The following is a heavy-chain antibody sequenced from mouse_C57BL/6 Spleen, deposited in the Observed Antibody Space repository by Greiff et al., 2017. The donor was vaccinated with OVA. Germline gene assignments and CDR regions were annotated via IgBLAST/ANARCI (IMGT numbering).Heavy chain of an antibody. CDR1: GYTFTSYW. CDR2: IDPSDSET. J-gene: IGHJ4*01. V-gene: IGHV1-52*01. CDR3: ARGYYSRPYYAMDY. Sequence: QVQLQQPGAELVRPGSSVKLSCKASGYTFTSYWMHWVKQRPIQGLEWIGNIDPSDSETHYNQKFKDKATLTVDKSSSTAYMQLSSLTSEDSAVYYCARGYYSRPYYAMDYWGQGTSVTVSS. D-gene: IGHD2-5*01.